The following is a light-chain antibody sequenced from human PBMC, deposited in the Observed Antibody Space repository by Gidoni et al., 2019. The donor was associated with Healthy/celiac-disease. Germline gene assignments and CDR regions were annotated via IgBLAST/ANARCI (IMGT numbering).Light chain of an antibody. CDR2: AAS. CDR1: QGISNY. J-gene: IGKJ3*01. CDR3: QKYNSALENT. V-gene: IGKV1-27*01. Sequence: DIQMTQSPSSLSASVGDRVTITCRASQGISNYLAWYQQKPGKVPKLLIYAASTLQSGVPSRFSGSGSGTDFTLTIISLQPEDVATYYCQKYNSALENTFGPGTKVDIK.